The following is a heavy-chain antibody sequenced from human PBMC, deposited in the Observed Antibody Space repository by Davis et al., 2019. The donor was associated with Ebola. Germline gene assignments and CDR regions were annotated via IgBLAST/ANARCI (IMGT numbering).Heavy chain of an antibody. V-gene: IGHV1-18*01. CDR2: ISAYNGNT. CDR1: SYTFTSYG. CDR3: AREAGATTRIYDS. D-gene: IGHD1-26*01. Sequence: ASVKVSCKASSYTFTSYGISWVRQAPGQGLGWMGWISAYNGNTNYAQKLQGRVTMTTDTSRSTAYMELRSLRSDDTAVYYRAREAGATTRIYDSWGQGTLVTVSS. J-gene: IGHJ5*01.